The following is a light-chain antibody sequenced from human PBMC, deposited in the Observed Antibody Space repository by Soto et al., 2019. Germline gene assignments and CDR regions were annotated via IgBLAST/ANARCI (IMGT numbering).Light chain of an antibody. J-gene: IGKJ4*01. CDR1: QSISSY. CDR2: GAS. CDR3: QQYGSSPGT. V-gene: IGKV3-20*01. Sequence: TQSPSTLSASGGDRVTITCRASQSISSYLAWYQQKPGQAPRLLIYGASSRATGIPDRFSGSGSGTDFTLTISRLEPEDFAVYYCQQYGSSPGTFGGGTKVDNK.